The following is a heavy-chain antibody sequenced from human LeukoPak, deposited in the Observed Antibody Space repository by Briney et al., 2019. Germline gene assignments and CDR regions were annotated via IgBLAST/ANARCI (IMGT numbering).Heavy chain of an antibody. V-gene: IGHV4-39*01. J-gene: IGHJ4*02. CDR3: ARKPIFASGGQWYYFDS. CDR1: GGSTSSSDYY. CDR2: IRYSGNT. D-gene: IGHD3-10*01. Sequence: SETLSLTCTVSGGSTSSSDYYWGWIRQPPDEGLEWIASIRYSGNTYHNPSLKSRVTISVDTSKNQFSLKVNSVTAADTAVYYCARKPIFASGGQWYYFDSWGQGTLVTVSS.